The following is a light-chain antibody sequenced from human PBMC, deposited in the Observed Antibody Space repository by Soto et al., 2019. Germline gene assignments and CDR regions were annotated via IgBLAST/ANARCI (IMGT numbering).Light chain of an antibody. J-gene: IGKJ3*01. CDR2: AAS. Sequence: DIQMTQSPSSLSASVGDRVTITCRASQGIANYLAWYQQKPGKVPKLLIYAASTLEPGVPSRFSGSGFGTEFTLSISSLQPEDFATYYRQKYNGAPFTFGPGTKVDIK. V-gene: IGKV1-27*01. CDR3: QKYNGAPFT. CDR1: QGIANY.